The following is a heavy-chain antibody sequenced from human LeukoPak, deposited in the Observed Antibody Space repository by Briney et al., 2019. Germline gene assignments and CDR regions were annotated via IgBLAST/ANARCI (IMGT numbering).Heavy chain of an antibody. CDR2: ISSSGSTI. D-gene: IGHD3-22*01. J-gene: IGHJ4*02. Sequence: GGSLRLSCAASGFTFSSYEMNWVRQAPGKGLEWVSYISSSGSTIYYADSVKGRFTISRDNAKNSLYLQMNSLRAEDTAVYYCARDTTNYNSSGLDYWGQGTLVTVSS. CDR1: GFTFSSYE. CDR3: ARDTTNYNSSGLDY. V-gene: IGHV3-48*03.